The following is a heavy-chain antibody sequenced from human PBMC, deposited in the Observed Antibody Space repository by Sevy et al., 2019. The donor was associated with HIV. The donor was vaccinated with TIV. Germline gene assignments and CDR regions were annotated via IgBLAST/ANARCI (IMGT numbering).Heavy chain of an antibody. CDR3: AIKITMIRGDQGPFDY. J-gene: IGHJ4*02. CDR1: GFTFSNYA. Sequence: GGSRRLSVADSGFTFSNYALAGFRQAPGKGLEWFSAFRFGGDFPYYADSVRGRFTVSRDKSKNTLFLQMNSLRAEDTAVYYCAIKITMIRGDQGPFDYWGQGTLVTVSS. CDR2: FRFGGDFP. D-gene: IGHD3-10*01. V-gene: IGHV3-23*01.